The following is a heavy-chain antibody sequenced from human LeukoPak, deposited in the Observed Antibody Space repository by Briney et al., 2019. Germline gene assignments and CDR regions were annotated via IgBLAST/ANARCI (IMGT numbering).Heavy chain of an antibody. J-gene: IGHJ4*02. CDR1: GFTFSSYS. D-gene: IGHD4-17*01. CDR2: IISSSSYI. Sequence: GGSLRLSCAASGFTFSSYSMNWVRQAPGKGLEWVSSIISSSSYIYYADSVKGRFTISRDNAKNSLYLQMNSLRAEDTAVYYCARQVYGDYVGSWGQGTLVTVSS. CDR3: ARQVYGDYVGS. V-gene: IGHV3-21*01.